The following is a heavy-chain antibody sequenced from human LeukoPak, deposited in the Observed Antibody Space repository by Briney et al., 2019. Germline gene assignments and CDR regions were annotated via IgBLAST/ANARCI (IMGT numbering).Heavy chain of an antibody. CDR3: ARDLTRGSFDI. J-gene: IGHJ4*02. V-gene: IGHV3-7*01. CDR1: GFTFSTYW. Sequence: GGSLRLSCAASGFTFSTYWMNWVRQAPGKGLEWVANIKQDGSEKYYVDSVKGRFTISGDNAKNSLYLQMNSLRAEDTAVYYCARDLTRGSFDIWGQGTLVTVSS. D-gene: IGHD3-9*01. CDR2: IKQDGSEK.